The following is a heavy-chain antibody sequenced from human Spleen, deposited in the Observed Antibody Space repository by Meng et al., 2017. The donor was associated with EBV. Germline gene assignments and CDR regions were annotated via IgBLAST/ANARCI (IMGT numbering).Heavy chain of an antibody. D-gene: IGHD3-22*01. V-gene: IGHV7-4-1*02. CDR2: INSNTGNP. J-gene: IGHJ4*02. CDR3: ARALYFDRRGYFGF. Sequence: QGQRVQSGSEFKRPGDSVKLSCKASRNTFSNYDVNWVRQAPGQGPEWMGWINSNTGNPTYAPAFRGRFVFSLDTSVSTAFLQITSLKTEDTAVYYCARALYFDRRGYFGFWGQGSLVTVSS. CDR1: RNTFSNYD.